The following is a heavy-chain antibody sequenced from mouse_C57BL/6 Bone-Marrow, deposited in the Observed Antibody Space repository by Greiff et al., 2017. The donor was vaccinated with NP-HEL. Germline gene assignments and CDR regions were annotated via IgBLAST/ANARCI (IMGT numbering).Heavy chain of an antibody. Sequence: VQLQQSGAELTRPGASVKLSCKASGYTFTSYGISWVKQRTGQGLEWIGEIYPRSGNTYYNEKFKGKATLTADKSSSTAYMELRSLTSEDSAVYFCAREGYDGYYVGFAYWGQGTLVTVSA. CDR3: AREGYDGYYVGFAY. V-gene: IGHV1-81*01. CDR1: GYTFTSYG. D-gene: IGHD2-3*01. CDR2: IYPRSGNT. J-gene: IGHJ3*01.